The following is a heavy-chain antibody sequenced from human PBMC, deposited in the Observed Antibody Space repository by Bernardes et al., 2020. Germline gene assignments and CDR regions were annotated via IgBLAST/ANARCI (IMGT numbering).Heavy chain of an antibody. CDR3: ARDQFGVGTCTGLECHCQDGFDI. CDR2: VYHVGSA. Sequence: SETLSLTCSVSGGSISSGAYYWSWFRQPPGKPLEWIGYVYHVGSATYNPSLQNRVTMSVDTSRTKFSLQMTSVTAADTAIYFSARDQFGVGTCTGLECHCQDGFDIWGQGTVVTVS. J-gene: IGHJ3*02. CDR1: GGSISSGAYY. D-gene: IGHD2-8*02. V-gene: IGHV4-61*08.